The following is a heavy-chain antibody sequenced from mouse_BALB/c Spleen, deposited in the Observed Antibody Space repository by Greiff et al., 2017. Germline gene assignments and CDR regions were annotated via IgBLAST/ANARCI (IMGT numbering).Heavy chain of an antibody. D-gene: IGHD2-14*01. J-gene: IGHJ4*01. V-gene: IGHV1-9*01. CDR1: GYTFSSYW. CDR3: ARYNRYDAMDY. Sequence: VQLQQSGAELMKPGASVKISCKATGYTFSSYWIEWVKQRPGHGLEWIGEILPGSGSTNYNEKFKGKATFTADTSSNTAYMQLSSLTSEDSAVYYCARYNRYDAMDYWGQGTSVTVSS. CDR2: ILPGSGST.